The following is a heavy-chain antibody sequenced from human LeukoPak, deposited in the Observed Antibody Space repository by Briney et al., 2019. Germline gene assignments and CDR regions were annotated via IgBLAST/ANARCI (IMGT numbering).Heavy chain of an antibody. CDR2: ISGSGGST. D-gene: IGHD6-19*01. CDR3: AKGDDSSGWYYYFDY. Sequence: GGSLRLSCAASGFTFSSYAMSWVRQAPGKGLEWVSAISGSGGSTYYADSVKGRFTISRDKSKNTLYLRMNSLRAEDTAVYYCAKGDDSSGWYYYFDYWGQGTLVTVSS. J-gene: IGHJ4*02. CDR1: GFTFSSYA. V-gene: IGHV3-23*01.